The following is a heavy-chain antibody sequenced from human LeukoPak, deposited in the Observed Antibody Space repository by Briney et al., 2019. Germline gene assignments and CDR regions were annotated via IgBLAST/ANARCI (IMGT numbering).Heavy chain of an antibody. Sequence: SETLSLTCAVYGGSFSGYYWSWIRQPPGKGLEWIGEINHSGSTNYNPSLKSRVTISVDTSKNQFSLKLSSVTAADTAVYYCARQETNWFDPWGQGTLVIVSS. CDR1: GGSFSGYY. CDR2: INHSGST. CDR3: ARQETNWFDP. V-gene: IGHV4-34*01. J-gene: IGHJ5*02.